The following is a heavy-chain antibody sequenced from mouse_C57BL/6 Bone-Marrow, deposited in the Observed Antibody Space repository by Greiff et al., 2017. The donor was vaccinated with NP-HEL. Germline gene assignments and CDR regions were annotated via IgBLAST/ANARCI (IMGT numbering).Heavy chain of an antibody. V-gene: IGHV5-4*01. J-gene: IGHJ2*01. CDR1: GFTFSSYA. CDR2: ISDGGSYT. Sequence: EVQGVESGGGLVKPGGSLKLSCAASGFTFSSYAMSWVRQTPEKRLEWVATISDGGSYTYYPDNVQGRFTISRDNAKNTRYLQMSHLKAEDTAMYYCARDLLPDYWGQGTTLTVSS. CDR3: ARDLLPDY.